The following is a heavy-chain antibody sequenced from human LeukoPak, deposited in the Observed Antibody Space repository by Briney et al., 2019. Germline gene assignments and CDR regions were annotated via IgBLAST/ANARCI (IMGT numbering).Heavy chain of an antibody. J-gene: IGHJ4*02. D-gene: IGHD3-22*01. CDR3: ARDPTPGAVVYYFDH. CDR1: GYTFTGYY. V-gene: IGHV1-2*02. Sequence: ASVKVSCKTSGYTFTGYYMHWVRQAPGQGLEWMGWINPNSGGTNYAQRFQGRVTMTRDTSISTAYMELSRLRSDDTAVYYCARDPTPGAVVYYFDHWGQRTVVTVSS. CDR2: INPNSGGT.